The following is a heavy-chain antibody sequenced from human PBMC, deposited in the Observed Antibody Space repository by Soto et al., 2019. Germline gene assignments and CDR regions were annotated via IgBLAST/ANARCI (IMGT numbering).Heavy chain of an antibody. J-gene: IGHJ5*02. D-gene: IGHD6-13*01. Sequence: VASVKVSCKASGGTFSSYAISWVRQAPGQGLEWMGGIIPIFGTANYAQKFQGRVTITADESTSTAYMELSSLRSEDTAVYYCARGASGIAAAGLNNWFDPWGQGTLVTVSS. CDR3: ARGASGIAAAGLNNWFDP. V-gene: IGHV1-69*13. CDR1: GGTFSSYA. CDR2: IIPIFGTA.